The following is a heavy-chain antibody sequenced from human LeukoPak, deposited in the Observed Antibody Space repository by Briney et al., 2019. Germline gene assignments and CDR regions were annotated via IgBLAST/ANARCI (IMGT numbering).Heavy chain of an antibody. Sequence: ASVKVSCKASGYTFTGYYMHWVRQAPGQGLEWMGWISAYNGNTNYAQKLQGRVTMTTDTSTSTAYMELRSLRSDDTAVYYCARVPAHGSGSIDYWGQGTLVTVSS. CDR2: ISAYNGNT. V-gene: IGHV1-18*04. J-gene: IGHJ4*02. CDR1: GYTFTGYY. CDR3: ARVPAHGSGSIDY. D-gene: IGHD3-10*01.